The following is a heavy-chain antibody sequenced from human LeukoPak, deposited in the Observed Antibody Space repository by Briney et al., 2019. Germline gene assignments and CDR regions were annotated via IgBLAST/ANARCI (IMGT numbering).Heavy chain of an antibody. D-gene: IGHD6-13*01. CDR2: ISSRSTYI. CDR1: GFTFNLYS. CDR3: ARDSVYSTSWSDHHHYGMDV. Sequence: GGSLRLSCAASGFTFNLYSINWVRQAPGKGLEWVSSISSRSTYIYYADSVKGRFTISRDDAKNSLYLQMNSLRADDTAIYYCARDSVYSTSWSDHHHYGMDVWGQGTTVTVSS. V-gene: IGHV3-21*01. J-gene: IGHJ6*02.